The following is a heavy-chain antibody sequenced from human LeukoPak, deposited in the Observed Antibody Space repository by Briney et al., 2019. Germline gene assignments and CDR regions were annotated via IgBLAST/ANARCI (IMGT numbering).Heavy chain of an antibody. V-gene: IGHV3-30-3*01. CDR1: GFTFSSYA. CDR3: ARDQRSQFGLDY. CDR2: ISYDGSNK. Sequence: GGSLRLSCAASGFTFSSYAMHWVRQAPGKGLEWVAAISYDGSNKYYADSVKGRFTISRDNSKNTLYLQMNSLRAEDTAVYYCARDQRSQFGLDYWGQGTLVTVSS. D-gene: IGHD3-16*01. J-gene: IGHJ4*02.